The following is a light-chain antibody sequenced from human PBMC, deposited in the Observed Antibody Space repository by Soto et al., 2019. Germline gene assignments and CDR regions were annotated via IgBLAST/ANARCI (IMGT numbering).Light chain of an antibody. Sequence: DIQMTQSPSTLSASVVDRVTITCRASQSISSWLAWYQQKPGKAPKLLIYKAYRLESVVPSRFSGSGSGTEHTLTISRLKTDDFSTYYCQQYNSYSWTFGQVTKVEIK. CDR3: QQYNSYSWT. CDR2: KAY. V-gene: IGKV1-5*03. J-gene: IGKJ1*01. CDR1: QSISSW.